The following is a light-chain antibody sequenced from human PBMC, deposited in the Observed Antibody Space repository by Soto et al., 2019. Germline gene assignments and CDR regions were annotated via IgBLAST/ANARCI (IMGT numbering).Light chain of an antibody. CDR2: GAS. J-gene: IGKJ1*01. V-gene: IGKV3-15*01. CDR3: QQYDSWPRT. Sequence: EIVMTQSPATLSVSPGQRVTLSCRASQSLSSNLVWYQQKPGQAPRLLIYGASTRATGIPARFSGSGSGTEFTLTISSLQSEDFAVYYCQQYDSWPRTFAQGTKVEIK. CDR1: QSLSSN.